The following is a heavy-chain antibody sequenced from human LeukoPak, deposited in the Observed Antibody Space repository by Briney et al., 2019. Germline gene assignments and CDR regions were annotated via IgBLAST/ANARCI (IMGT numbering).Heavy chain of an antibody. J-gene: IGHJ6*02. Sequence: SETLSFTCTVSGGSISSGGYYWSWIRQHPGKGLEWIGYIYYSGSTYYNPSLKSRVTISVDTSKNQFSLKLSSVTAADTAVYYCARDRRYSNYGMDVWGQGTTVTVSS. CDR3: ARDRRYSNYGMDV. V-gene: IGHV4-31*03. CDR2: IYYSGST. D-gene: IGHD4-11*01. CDR1: GGSISSGGYY.